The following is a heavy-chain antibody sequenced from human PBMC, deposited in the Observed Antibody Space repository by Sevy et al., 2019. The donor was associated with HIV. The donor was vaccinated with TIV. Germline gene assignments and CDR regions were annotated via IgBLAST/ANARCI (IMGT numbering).Heavy chain of an antibody. Sequence: GGSLRLSCAASGFTFSSYGMHWVRQAPGKGLEWVAVISYDGSNKYYADSVKGRFTISRDNSKNTLYLQMNSLRAEDTAVYYCAKVGGPRVYARSVYGMDVWGQGTTVTVSS. CDR3: AKVGGPRVYARSVYGMDV. V-gene: IGHV3-30*18. J-gene: IGHJ6*02. CDR1: GFTFSSYG. CDR2: ISYDGSNK. D-gene: IGHD2-8*01.